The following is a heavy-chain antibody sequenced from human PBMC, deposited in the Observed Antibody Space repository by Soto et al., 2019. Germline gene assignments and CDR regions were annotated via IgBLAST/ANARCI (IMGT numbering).Heavy chain of an antibody. CDR3: ARAGYGDRFFDY. D-gene: IGHD4-17*01. CDR2: ISTHNGNT. V-gene: IGHV1-18*04. Sequence: QVQLIQSGGEVKKPGASVKVSCKASGYTFTSVTIAWVRQAPGQGLEWMGWISTHNGNTKYAQKLQGRVTLTTDTSTSTAYMELRSLRSDDTAVYYCARAGYGDRFFDYWGQGTLVSISS. CDR1: GYTFTSVT. J-gene: IGHJ4*02.